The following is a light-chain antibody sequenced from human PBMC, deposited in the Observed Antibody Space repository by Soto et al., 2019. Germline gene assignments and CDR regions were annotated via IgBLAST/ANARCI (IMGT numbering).Light chain of an antibody. CDR3: QQYNNWIT. CDR2: GAS. CDR1: QSVDIN. Sequence: EIVLTQCPATLSVSPGDRVTLSCRASQSVDINLAWHQQKPGQAPRLLIYGASTRATGIPARFSGSGSGTEFTLTISSLQSEDFAVHYCQQYNNWITFGQGTRLEIK. J-gene: IGKJ5*01. V-gene: IGKV3D-15*01.